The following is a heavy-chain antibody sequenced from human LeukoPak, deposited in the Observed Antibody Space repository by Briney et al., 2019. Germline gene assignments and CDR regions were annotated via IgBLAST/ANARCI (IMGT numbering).Heavy chain of an antibody. V-gene: IGHV3-21*01. J-gene: IGHJ4*02. CDR2: ISSSSSYI. CDR1: GFIFSSYS. D-gene: IGHD2-2*01. Sequence: PGGSLRLSCAASGFIFSSYSMNWVRQAPGKGLEWVSSISSSSSYIYYADSVKGRFTISRDNAKNSLYLQMNSLRAEDTAVYYCARASTSCYDYWGQGTPVTVSS. CDR3: ARASTSCYDY.